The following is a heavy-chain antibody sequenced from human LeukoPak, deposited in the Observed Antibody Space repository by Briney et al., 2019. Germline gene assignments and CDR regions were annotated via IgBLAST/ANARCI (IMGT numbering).Heavy chain of an antibody. CDR2: ISAYNGNT. D-gene: IGHD4-17*01. V-gene: IGHV1-18*04. J-gene: IGHJ4*02. CDR1: GYTFTSYG. CDR3: AKSPVEGDYPAN. Sequence: ASVKVSCKVSGYTFTSYGISWVRQAPGQGLEWMGWISAYNGNTNYAQKLQGRVTMTTDTSTSTAYMELRSLRSDDTAVFSCAKSPVEGDYPANWGQGTLVTVSS.